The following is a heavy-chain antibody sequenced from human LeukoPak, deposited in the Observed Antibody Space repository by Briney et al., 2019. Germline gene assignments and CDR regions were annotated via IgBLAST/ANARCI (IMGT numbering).Heavy chain of an antibody. J-gene: IGHJ4*02. CDR3: ARGETYYDSSGYYSPH. CDR2: INPNSGGT. V-gene: IGHV1-2*02. CDR1: GYTFTGYY. Sequence: ASVKVSCKASGYTFTGYYMHWVRQAPGQGLEWMGWINPNSGGTNYAQKFQGRVTMTRDTSISTAYMELSRLRSDDTAAYYCARGETYYDSSGYYSPHWGQGTLVTVSS. D-gene: IGHD3-22*01.